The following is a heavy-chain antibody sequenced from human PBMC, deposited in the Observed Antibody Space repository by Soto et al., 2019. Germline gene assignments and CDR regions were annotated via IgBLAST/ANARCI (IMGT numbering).Heavy chain of an antibody. J-gene: IGHJ5*02. CDR3: ARDKSPYSSSWYWFDP. V-gene: IGHV3-30-3*01. Sequence: VGSLRLSCADSGFTFSSYAMHWVRQARCKGLEWVAVISYDGSNKYYADSVKGRFTISRDNSKNTLYLQMNSLRAEDTAVYYCARDKSPYSSSWYWFDPWGQGTLVTVSS. D-gene: IGHD6-13*01. CDR2: ISYDGSNK. CDR1: GFTFSSYA.